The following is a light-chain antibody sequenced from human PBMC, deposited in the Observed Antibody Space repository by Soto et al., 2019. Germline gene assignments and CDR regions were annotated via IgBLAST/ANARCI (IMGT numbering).Light chain of an antibody. V-gene: IGKV1-39*01. CDR1: QSITTY. Sequence: DTQMTQSPSSLSTSVGDRVPITCRASQSITTYLNWYQQKPGNAPNLLIYAASNLQSGVPSRFSGSGSGTDFTLTINSLQPEDFATCDCLQTRAVPRSFGRGTKVENK. J-gene: IGKJ4*01. CDR2: AAS. CDR3: LQTRAVPRS.